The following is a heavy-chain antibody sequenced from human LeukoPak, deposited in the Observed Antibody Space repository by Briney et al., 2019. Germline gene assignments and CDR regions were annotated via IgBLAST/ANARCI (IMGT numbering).Heavy chain of an antibody. CDR2: ISSSGDTI. D-gene: IGHD5-18*01. CDR1: GFTFSSYE. CDR3: ARDGGTRLKYSYGYGDY. V-gene: IGHV3-48*03. Sequence: GGSLRLSCAASGFTFSSYEMNWVRQAPGKGLEWVSYISSSGDTIHYADSVKGRFTISRDNAKNSLYLQMNSLRAEDTAVYYCARDGGTRLKYSYGYGDYWGQGTLVTVSS. J-gene: IGHJ4*02.